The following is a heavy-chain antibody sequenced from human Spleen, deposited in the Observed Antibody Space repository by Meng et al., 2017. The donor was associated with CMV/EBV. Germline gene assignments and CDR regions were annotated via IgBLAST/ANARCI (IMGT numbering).Heavy chain of an antibody. Sequence: GGSLRLSCAASGFTFSSYEMNWVRQAPGKGLEWVSYISSSGSTIYYADSVKGRFTISRDNAKNSLYLQMNSLRAEDTAVYYCARGRASGSYYYDSSGYFDYWGQGTLVTVSS. CDR3: ARGRASGSYYYDSSGYFDY. CDR2: ISSSGSTI. CDR1: GFTFSSYE. V-gene: IGHV3-48*03. J-gene: IGHJ4*02. D-gene: IGHD3-22*01.